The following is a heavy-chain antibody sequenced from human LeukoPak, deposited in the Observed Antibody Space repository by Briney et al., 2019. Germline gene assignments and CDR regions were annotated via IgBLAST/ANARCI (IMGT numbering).Heavy chain of an antibody. D-gene: IGHD3-3*02. CDR2: ISSSSSYI. J-gene: IGHJ4*02. CDR1: GFTFSCYS. V-gene: IGHV3-21*05. CDR3: ARRDSISDY. Sequence: GGSLRLSCAASGFTFSCYSMNWVRQAPGKGLEWVSYISSSSSYIYYADSVKGRFTISRDNAKNSLYLQRNSLRAEDTAVYYCARRDSISDYWGQGTLVTVSS.